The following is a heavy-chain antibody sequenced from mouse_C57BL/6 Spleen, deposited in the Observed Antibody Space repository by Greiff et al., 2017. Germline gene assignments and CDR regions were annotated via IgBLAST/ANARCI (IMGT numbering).Heavy chain of an antibody. V-gene: IGHV1-69*01. Sequence: VQLQQSGAELVMPGASVKLSCKASGYTFTSYWMHWVKQRPGQGLEWIGEIDPSDSYTNYNQKFKGKSTLTVDKSSSTAYMQLSSLTSEDSAVYYCASTANSWFAYWGQGTLVTVSA. J-gene: IGHJ3*01. CDR1: GYTFTSYW. CDR3: ASTANSWFAY. D-gene: IGHD4-1*01. CDR2: IDPSDSYT.